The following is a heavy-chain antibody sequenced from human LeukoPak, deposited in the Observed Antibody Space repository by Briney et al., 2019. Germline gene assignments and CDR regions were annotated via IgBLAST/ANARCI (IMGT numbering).Heavy chain of an antibody. D-gene: IGHD3-10*01. J-gene: IGHJ6*03. CDR3: ARDLHRVVVRGVPHYYYYMDV. CDR1: GYTFTSYG. CDR2: ISTYNGNT. V-gene: IGHV1-18*01. Sequence: ASVKVSCTASGYTFTSYGISWVRQAPGQGLEWMGWISTYNGNTNYVQKLQGRVTMTTDTSTSTAYMELRSLRSDDTAVYYCARDLHRVVVRGVPHYYYYMDVWGKGTTVTISS.